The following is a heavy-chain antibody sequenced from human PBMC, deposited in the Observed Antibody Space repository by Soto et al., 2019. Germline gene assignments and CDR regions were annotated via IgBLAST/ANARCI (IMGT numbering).Heavy chain of an antibody. J-gene: IGHJ4*01. D-gene: IGHD1-26*01. Sequence: QVQLVQSAGEVRKPGASVKVSCKTSGYTFNLYGMTWLRQAPGQGLEWMGWISGYNGNATYAQKFKGRVVLTIDTSTMTAHMELGSLTSDDTTVYYCARILQTSRALGNWGHGTLVTVSS. CDR1: GYTFNLYG. V-gene: IGHV1-18*04. CDR3: ARILQTSRALGN. CDR2: ISGYNGNA.